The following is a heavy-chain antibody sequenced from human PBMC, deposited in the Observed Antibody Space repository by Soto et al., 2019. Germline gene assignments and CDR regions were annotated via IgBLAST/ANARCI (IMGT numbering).Heavy chain of an antibody. CDR2: IWYDGSNK. CDR3: ARAGVGVSKEIYYYGMDV. D-gene: IGHD3-3*01. CDR1: GFTFSSYG. J-gene: IGHJ6*02. V-gene: IGHV3-33*01. Sequence: GGSLRLSCAASGFTFSSYGMHWVRQAPGKGLEWVAVIWYDGSNKYYADSVKGRFPISRDNSKNTLYLQMNSLRAEDTAVYYCARAGVGVSKEIYYYGMDVWGQGTTVTVSS.